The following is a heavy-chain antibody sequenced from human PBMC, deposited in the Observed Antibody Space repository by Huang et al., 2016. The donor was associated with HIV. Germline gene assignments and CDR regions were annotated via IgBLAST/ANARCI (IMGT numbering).Heavy chain of an antibody. D-gene: IGHD2-15*01. CDR3: ARVARGPNWYFDL. J-gene: IGHJ2*01. Sequence: QVLVQESGPGLAKPSETLSLTCTVSGGSISSHHWGWIRQAPGKGLEWIGNRVYSGSTKTNPSLKSRGTISVDTSKNQISLRLASVTAADSAVYFCARVARGPNWYFDLWGRGTLVTVSS. CDR2: RVYSGST. CDR1: GGSISSHH. V-gene: IGHV4-59*11.